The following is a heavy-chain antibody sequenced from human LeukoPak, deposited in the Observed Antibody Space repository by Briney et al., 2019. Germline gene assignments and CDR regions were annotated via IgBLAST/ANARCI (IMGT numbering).Heavy chain of an antibody. V-gene: IGHV3-48*01. CDR2: ISSSSSTI. J-gene: IGHJ4*02. D-gene: IGHD3-9*01. CDR1: GFTFSSYS. Sequence: GGSLRLSCAASGFTFSSYSTNWVRQAPGKGLEWVSYISSSSSTIYYADSVKGRFTISRDNAKNSLYLQMNSLRAEDTAVYYCASNGNILTGYQDYWGQGTLVTVSS. CDR3: ASNGNILTGYQDY.